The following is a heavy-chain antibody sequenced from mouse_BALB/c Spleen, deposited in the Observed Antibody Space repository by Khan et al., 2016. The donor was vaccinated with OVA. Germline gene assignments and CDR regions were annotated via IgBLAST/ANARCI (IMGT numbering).Heavy chain of an antibody. CDR1: GYTFTSYW. CDR2: IGPGSSNT. J-gene: IGHJ4*01. D-gene: IGHD1-1*01. Sequence: DLVKPGTSVKLYCKASGYTFTSYWINWIKQRPGQGLEWIGRIGPGSSNTYYNEMFKGKAALTVDTSSSTAYIQLSSLSSEDSAVYFCARENYYGIVCYAMDYWGQGTSVTVSS. V-gene: IGHV1S41*01. CDR3: ARENYYGIVCYAMDY.